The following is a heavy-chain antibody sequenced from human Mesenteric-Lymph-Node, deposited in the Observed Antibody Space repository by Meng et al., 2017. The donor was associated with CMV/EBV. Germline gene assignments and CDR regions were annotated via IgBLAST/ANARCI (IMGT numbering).Heavy chain of an antibody. Sequence: GESLKISCAASGFTFSDYYMSWIRQAPGKGLEWVSYISSSGSTIYYADSVKGRFTISRDNAKNSLYLQMNSLRAEDTAVYYCARETAAAGSRGYYYYYYGMDVWGQGTTVTVSS. CDR2: ISSSGSTI. CDR3: ARETAAAGSRGYYYYYYGMDV. J-gene: IGHJ6*02. CDR1: GFTFSDYY. D-gene: IGHD1-14*01. V-gene: IGHV3-11*04.